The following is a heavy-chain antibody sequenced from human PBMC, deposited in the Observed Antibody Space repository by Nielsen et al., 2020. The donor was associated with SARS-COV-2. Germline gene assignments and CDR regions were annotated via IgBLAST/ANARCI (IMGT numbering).Heavy chain of an antibody. CDR2: ISSSSSYT. V-gene: IGHV3-11*06. D-gene: IGHD2-2*01. Sequence: GESLKISCAASGFTFSNYAMSWVRQAPGKGLEWVSYISSSSSYTNYADSVKGRFTISRDNAKNSLYLQMNSLRAEDTAVYYCASLGSDIVVVPADYYMDVWGRGTTVTVSS. J-gene: IGHJ6*03. CDR3: ASLGSDIVVVPADYYMDV. CDR1: GFTFSNYA.